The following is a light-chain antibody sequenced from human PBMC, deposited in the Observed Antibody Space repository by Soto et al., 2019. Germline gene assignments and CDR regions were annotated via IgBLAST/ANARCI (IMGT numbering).Light chain of an antibody. CDR1: QSVSSSY. Sequence: EIVLTQSPGTLSLSPGERATISCRASQSVSSSYLAWYQQKPGQAPRLLIYGASSRATGIPDRFSGSGSGTDFTLTISRLEPEDFAVYYCQQYGSSPPYTFGQWTKRAIK. CDR3: QQYGSSPPYT. J-gene: IGKJ2*01. V-gene: IGKV3-20*01. CDR2: GAS.